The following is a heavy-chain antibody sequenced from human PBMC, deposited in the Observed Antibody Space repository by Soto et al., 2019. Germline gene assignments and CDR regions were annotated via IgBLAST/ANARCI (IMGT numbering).Heavy chain of an antibody. Sequence: QVQLVESGGGVVQPGRSLSLSCAASGFTFSNYAMHWVRQPPGKGLEWVAVISYDGSNEYYADSVKGRFAISRDNSRTTLYLQMNCLRAEDTAVYYCARDYYDSGSPTRTRLGRSDSWGQGTLVTVSS. CDR1: GFTFSNYA. V-gene: IGHV3-30*09. J-gene: IGHJ4*02. CDR2: ISYDGSNE. D-gene: IGHD3-10*01. CDR3: ARDYYDSGSPTRTRLGRSDS.